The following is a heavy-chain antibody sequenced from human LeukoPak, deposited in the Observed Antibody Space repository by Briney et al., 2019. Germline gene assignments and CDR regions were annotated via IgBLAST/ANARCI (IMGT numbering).Heavy chain of an antibody. J-gene: IGHJ6*02. V-gene: IGHV3-30*04. CDR2: ISPDGRDI. D-gene: IGHD3-3*01. CDR1: GFSLSGYT. Sequence: PGGSLRLSCVASGFSLSGYTMHWVRQAAGKGLERAAVISPDGRDIVYADSVKGRFTISRDNSRNTLYLQMDSLRPEDTAVYYCARDLRPVRFYLGLDVWGQGTTVVVS. CDR3: ARDLRPVRFYLGLDV.